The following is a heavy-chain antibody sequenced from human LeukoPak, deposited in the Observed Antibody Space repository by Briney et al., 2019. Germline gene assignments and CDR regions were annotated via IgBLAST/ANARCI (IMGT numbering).Heavy chain of an antibody. V-gene: IGHV3-48*04. CDR1: GFTFTTHS. CDR3: ARGCEVPAAAEYMDV. D-gene: IGHD2-2*01. J-gene: IGHJ6*03. Sequence: GGSLRLSCAASGFTFTTHSMNWVRQAPGEGLEWISYISSSGSPIYYSDSVKGRFTISRDNAKNSLYLQMNSLRAEDTAVYYCARGCEVPAAAEYMDVWGKGTTVTVSS. CDR2: ISSSGSPI.